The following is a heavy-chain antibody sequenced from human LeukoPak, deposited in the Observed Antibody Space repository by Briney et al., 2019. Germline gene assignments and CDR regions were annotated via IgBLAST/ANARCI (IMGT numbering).Heavy chain of an antibody. Sequence: GGSLRLSCAASGFTFSSYEMNWVRQAPGKGLEWVSYISSSGSTIYYADSVRGRFTISRDNAKNSLYLQMNSLRAEDTAVYYCARDSSGPLGYWGQGTLVTVSS. CDR1: GFTFSSYE. D-gene: IGHD3-22*01. CDR3: ARDSSGPLGY. CDR2: ISSSGSTI. J-gene: IGHJ4*02. V-gene: IGHV3-48*03.